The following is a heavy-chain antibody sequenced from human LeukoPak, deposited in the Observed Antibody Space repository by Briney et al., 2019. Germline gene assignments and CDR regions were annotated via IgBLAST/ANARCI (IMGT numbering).Heavy chain of an antibody. D-gene: IGHD5-24*01. CDR2: IIPIFGTA. CDR3: ARGFRMATTEYDY. Sequence: ASVKVSCKASGGTFSSYAISWVRQAPGQGLEWMGGIIPIFGTANYAQKFQGRVTITADESTSTAYMELSSLRSEDTAVYYCARGFRMATTEYDYWGQGTLVTVSS. CDR1: GGTFSSYA. V-gene: IGHV1-69*13. J-gene: IGHJ4*02.